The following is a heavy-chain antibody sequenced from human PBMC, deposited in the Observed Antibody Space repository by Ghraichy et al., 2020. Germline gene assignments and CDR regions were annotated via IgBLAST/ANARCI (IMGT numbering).Heavy chain of an antibody. CDR3: VRDDVQLQRHDAFDI. CDR2: ISSSGSGSST. Sequence: GGSLRLSCAASGFIFSSHEMNWVRQAPGRGLEWVSWISSSGSGSSTGYADSVNGRFTISRDNAKNSLYLQMDSLRAEDTAVYYCVRDDVQLQRHDAFDIWGQGTMVTVSS. J-gene: IGHJ3*02. V-gene: IGHV3-48*03. CDR1: GFIFSSHE. D-gene: IGHD6-13*01.